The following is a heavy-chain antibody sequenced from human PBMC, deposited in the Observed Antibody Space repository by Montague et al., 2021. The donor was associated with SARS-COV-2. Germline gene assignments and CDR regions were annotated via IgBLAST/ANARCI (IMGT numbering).Heavy chain of an antibody. Sequence: SLRLSCAASGFTFSDYKINWVRQAPGKGLEWVSSITSKSGSTYYAESVQGRFTVSRDNAKNSLYLQMNSLTAEDAAVYYCARDLLTPTWGPRHFSYGMDVWGQGTTVTVSS. CDR3: ARDLLTPTWGPRHFSYGMDV. J-gene: IGHJ6*02. V-gene: IGHV3-21*01. CDR1: GFTFSDYK. D-gene: IGHD2/OR15-2a*01. CDR2: ITSKSGST.